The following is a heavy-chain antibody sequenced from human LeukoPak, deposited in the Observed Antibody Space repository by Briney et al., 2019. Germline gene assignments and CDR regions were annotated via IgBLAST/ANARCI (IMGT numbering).Heavy chain of an antibody. D-gene: IGHD2-15*01. Sequence: SETLSLTCAVSGGSISGYYWSWNRQPPGKGLEWIGYIFYTGATTIYSPSLKSRVTMSVDTSKNQVTLNPRSVTAADTAAYFCARHDPVGYYLRGMDVWGQGTTVTVSS. CDR1: GGSISGYY. V-gene: IGHV4-59*08. CDR3: ARHDPVGYYLRGMDV. CDR2: IFYTGATT. J-gene: IGHJ6*02.